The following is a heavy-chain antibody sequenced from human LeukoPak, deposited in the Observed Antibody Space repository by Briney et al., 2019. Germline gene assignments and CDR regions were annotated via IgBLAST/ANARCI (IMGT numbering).Heavy chain of an antibody. CDR2: FNSDGSST. Sequence: GGSLRLSCAASGFTFSSYWMHWAGKVPGKGLVWSHRFNSDGSSTSYADSVKGRFTISRDNAKNTLYLQMNSLRAEDTAVYYCARASYRGGDCYSRYFQHWGQGTLVTVSS. CDR1: GFTFSSYW. V-gene: IGHV3-74*01. J-gene: IGHJ1*01. D-gene: IGHD2-21*02. CDR3: ARASYRGGDCYSRYFQH.